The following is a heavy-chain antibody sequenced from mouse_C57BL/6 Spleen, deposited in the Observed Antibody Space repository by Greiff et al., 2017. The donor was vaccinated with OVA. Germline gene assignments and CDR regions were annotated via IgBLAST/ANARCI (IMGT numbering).Heavy chain of an antibody. CDR2: IDPSDSET. CDR3: ARSSITTVVNYYAMDY. J-gene: IGHJ4*01. Sequence: QVQLKQPGAELVRPGSSVKLSCKASGYTFTSYWMHWVKQRPIQGLEWIGNIDPSDSETHYNQKFKDKATLTVDKSSSTAYMQLSSLTSEDSAVYYCARSSITTVVNYYAMDYWGQGTSVTVSA. CDR1: GYTFTSYW. D-gene: IGHD1-1*01. V-gene: IGHV1-52*01.